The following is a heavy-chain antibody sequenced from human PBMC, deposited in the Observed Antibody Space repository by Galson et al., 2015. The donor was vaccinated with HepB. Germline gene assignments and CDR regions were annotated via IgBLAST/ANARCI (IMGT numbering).Heavy chain of an antibody. J-gene: IGHJ6*02. CDR3: ARNPASYDYFNMDV. CDR1: GVTIPSYS. V-gene: IGHV3-48*01. Sequence: SLRLSCAASGVTIPSYSMNWVRKAPGKGLEWLAYISAGNTTVYYAASVRGRFTISRDNAKNFLYLHMNSLRGEDTAVYYCARNPASYDYFNMDVWGHGTTVTVSS. CDR2: ISAGNTTV.